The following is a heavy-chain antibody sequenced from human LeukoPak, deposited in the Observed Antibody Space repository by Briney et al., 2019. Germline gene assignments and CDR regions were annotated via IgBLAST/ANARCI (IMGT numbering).Heavy chain of an antibody. CDR2: MNPNSGNT. V-gene: IGHV1-8*03. D-gene: IGHD6-19*01. CDR1: GYTFTGYY. J-gene: IGHJ5*02. Sequence: ASVKVSCKASGYTFTGYYMHWVRQATGQGLEWMGWMNPNSGNTGYAQKFQGRVTITRNTSISTAYMELSSLRSEDTAVYYCARAAYSSGWYVRGSNWFDPWGQGTLVTVSS. CDR3: ARAAYSSGWYVRGSNWFDP.